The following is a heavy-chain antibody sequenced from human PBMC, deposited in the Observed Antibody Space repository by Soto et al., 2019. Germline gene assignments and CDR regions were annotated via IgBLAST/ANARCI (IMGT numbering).Heavy chain of an antibody. CDR1: GFTFSSYS. Sequence: PGESLKISCAASGFTFSSYSMNWVRQAPGKGLEWVSYTSGSSGTIWYADSVEGRFTISRDKSISTAYLQWNSLKASDTAMYYCTRWQGHYWGQGTLVTVSS. CDR2: TSGSSGTI. J-gene: IGHJ4*02. CDR3: TRWQGHY. V-gene: IGHV3-48*01.